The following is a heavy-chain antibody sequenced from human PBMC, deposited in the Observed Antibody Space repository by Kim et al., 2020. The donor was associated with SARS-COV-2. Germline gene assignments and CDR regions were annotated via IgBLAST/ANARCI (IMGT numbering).Heavy chain of an antibody. CDR2: ISSSGSNI. CDR3: ARGSITIFAKDAFDI. Sequence: GGSLRLSCAASGFTFSSYEMNWVRQAPGKGLEWVSYISSSGSNIYYADSVKGRFTISRDNAKNSLYLQVNSLRAEDTALYYCARGSITIFAKDAFDIWGQGTMVTVSS. D-gene: IGHD3-3*01. CDR1: GFTFSSYE. V-gene: IGHV3-48*03. J-gene: IGHJ3*02.